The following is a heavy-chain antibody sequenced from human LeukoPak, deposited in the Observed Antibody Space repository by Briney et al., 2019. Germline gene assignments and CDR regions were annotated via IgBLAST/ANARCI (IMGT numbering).Heavy chain of an antibody. CDR1: GGSISSGGYY. CDR3: ARGDRGSYFPIRHPNFDY. V-gene: IGHV4-31*03. D-gene: IGHD1-26*01. J-gene: IGHJ4*02. Sequence: SETLSLTCTVSGGSISSGGYYWSWIRQHPGKGLEWIGYIYYSGSTYYNPSLKSRVTISVDTSKNQFSLKLSSVTAADTAVYYCARGDRGSYFPIRHPNFDYWGQGTLVTVSS. CDR2: IYYSGST.